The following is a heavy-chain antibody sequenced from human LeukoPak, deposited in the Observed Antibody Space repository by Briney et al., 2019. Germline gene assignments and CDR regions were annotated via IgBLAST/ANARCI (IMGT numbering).Heavy chain of an antibody. D-gene: IGHD6-25*01. V-gene: IGHV1-2*02. Sequence: ASVKVSCKSSRNTCNGNYMHSLRQTPGQPLEWMGWINPHSGGTNYAQKSQDTVTMTRDTSIGTIYMSLRRLSSVVSAIYSCAGGSGYYFFDNWGQGTLLNV. CDR2: INPHSGGT. CDR1: RNTCNGNY. CDR3: AGGSGYYFFDN. J-gene: IGHJ4*02.